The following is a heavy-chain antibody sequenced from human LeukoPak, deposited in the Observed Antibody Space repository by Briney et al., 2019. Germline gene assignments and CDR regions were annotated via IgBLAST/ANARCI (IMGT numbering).Heavy chain of an antibody. Sequence: ASVKVSCKASGYTFTSYYIHWVRQAPGQGLEWMGIIDPSGGSTNYAQKFQGRVTITADESTSTAYMELSSLRSEDTAVYYCARGTSTYDFWSGYYLLDYWGQGTLVTVSS. CDR2: IDPSGGST. J-gene: IGHJ4*02. V-gene: IGHV1-46*01. D-gene: IGHD3-3*01. CDR3: ARGTSTYDFWSGYYLLDY. CDR1: GYTFTSYY.